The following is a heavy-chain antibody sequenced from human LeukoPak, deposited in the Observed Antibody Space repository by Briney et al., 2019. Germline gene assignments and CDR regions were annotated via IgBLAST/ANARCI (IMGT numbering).Heavy chain of an antibody. CDR3: AKAAVSRCSGGSCYSGVWRGLWYFDL. J-gene: IGHJ2*01. Sequence: GGSLRLSCAASGFTFDDYAMHWVRQAPGKGLEWVSGISWNSGSIGYADSVKGRFTISRDNAKNSLYLQMNSLRAEDTALYYCAKAAVSRCSGGSCYSGVWRGLWYFDLWGRGTLVTVSS. D-gene: IGHD2-15*01. CDR2: ISWNSGSI. V-gene: IGHV3-9*01. CDR1: GFTFDDYA.